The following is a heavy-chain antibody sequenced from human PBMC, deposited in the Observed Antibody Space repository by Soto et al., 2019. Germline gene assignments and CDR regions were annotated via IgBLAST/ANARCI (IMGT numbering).Heavy chain of an antibody. D-gene: IGHD1-26*01. CDR2: ISSSGSTI. CDR3: ARPLELFNAFDI. Sequence: GGSLRLSCAASGFTFSSYEMNWVRQAPGKGLEWVSYISSSGSTIYYADSVKGRFTISRDNAKNSLYLQMNSLRAEATAVYYCARPLELFNAFDIWGQGTMVTVSS. CDR1: GFTFSSYE. J-gene: IGHJ3*02. V-gene: IGHV3-48*03.